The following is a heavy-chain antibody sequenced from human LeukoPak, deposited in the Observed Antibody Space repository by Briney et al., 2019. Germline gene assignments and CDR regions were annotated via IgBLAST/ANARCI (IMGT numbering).Heavy chain of an antibody. V-gene: IGHV1-8*01. CDR2: MNPNSGNS. CDR1: GYTFTSYD. Sequence: WASVKVSCKASGYTFTSYDINWVRQATGQGLEWMGWMNPNSGNSGYVQKFQGRVTMTRNTSISTAYMELNSLTSDDTAVYYYVRAEYSGSYSFDSWGQGTLVTVSS. J-gene: IGHJ4*02. CDR3: VRAEYSGSYSFDS. D-gene: IGHD1-26*01.